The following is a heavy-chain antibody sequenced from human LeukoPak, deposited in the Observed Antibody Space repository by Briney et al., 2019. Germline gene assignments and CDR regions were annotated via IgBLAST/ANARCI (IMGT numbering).Heavy chain of an antibody. V-gene: IGHV3-7*01. Sequence: QSGGSLGLSCAASGFTFSSYWMSWVRQAPGKGLEWVANINQDGSAKYYVDSVKGRFTISKDNAKKSLYLLMNSLRAEDAAVYYCARGDYYDSGTSFIDAFDIWGQGTKVTVSS. D-gene: IGHD3-10*01. CDR1: GFTFSSYW. CDR2: INQDGSAK. CDR3: ARGDYYDSGTSFIDAFDI. J-gene: IGHJ3*02.